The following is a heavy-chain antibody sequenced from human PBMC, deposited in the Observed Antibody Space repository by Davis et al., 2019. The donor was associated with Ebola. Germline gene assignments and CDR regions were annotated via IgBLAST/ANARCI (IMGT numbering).Heavy chain of an antibody. Sequence: ASVKVSCKASGYTFTGYYMHWVRQAPGQGLEWMGWINPNSGGTNYAQKFQGWVTMTRDTSISTDYMELSRLRSDDTAVYYCARDRGYCSGGSCYLSWFDPWGQGTLVTVSS. V-gene: IGHV1-2*04. J-gene: IGHJ5*02. CDR2: INPNSGGT. D-gene: IGHD2-15*01. CDR3: ARDRGYCSGGSCYLSWFDP. CDR1: GYTFTGYY.